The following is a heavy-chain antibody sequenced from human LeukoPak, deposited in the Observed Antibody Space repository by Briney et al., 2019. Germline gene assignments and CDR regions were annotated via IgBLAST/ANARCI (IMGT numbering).Heavy chain of an antibody. CDR1: GGSISSGGYS. J-gene: IGHJ6*03. CDR3: ARESTARLFMAFDYYYYMDV. Sequence: SQTLSLTCAVSGGSISSGGYSWSWIRQPPGKGPEWIGYIYHSGSTYYNPSLKSRVTISVDTSKNQFSLKLSSVTAADTAVYYCARESTARLFMAFDYYYYMDVWGKGTTVTVSS. V-gene: IGHV4-30-2*01. D-gene: IGHD3-22*01. CDR2: IYHSGST.